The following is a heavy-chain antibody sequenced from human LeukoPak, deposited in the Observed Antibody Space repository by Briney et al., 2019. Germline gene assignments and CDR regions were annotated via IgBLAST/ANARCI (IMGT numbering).Heavy chain of an antibody. CDR2: IKEDGTET. CDR3: AKEGRSLQTY. V-gene: IGHV3-7*03. CDR1: GFMFSSNW. J-gene: IGHJ4*02. D-gene: IGHD5-24*01. Sequence: GGSLRLSCAASGFMFSSNWMSWVRLAPGKGLEWVANIKEDGTETNYVDSVKGRFTISRDNAKNSLYLQMNSLRVEDTAVYYCAKEGRSLQTYWGQGTLVTVSS.